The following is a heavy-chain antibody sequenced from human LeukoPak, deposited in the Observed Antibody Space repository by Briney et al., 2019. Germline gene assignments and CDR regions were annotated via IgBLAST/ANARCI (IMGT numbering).Heavy chain of an antibody. D-gene: IGHD5-12*01. CDR1: GGSISSSSYY. J-gene: IGHJ5*02. V-gene: IGHV4-39*01. Sequence: SETLSLTCTVSGGSISSSSYYWGWIRQPPGKGLERIGSIYYSGSTSYNPSLKSRVTISVHTSKNQFSLKLSSVTAADTAVYYCARHVASFIVATMIWFDPWGQGTLVTVSS. CDR2: IYYSGST. CDR3: ARHVASFIVATMIWFDP.